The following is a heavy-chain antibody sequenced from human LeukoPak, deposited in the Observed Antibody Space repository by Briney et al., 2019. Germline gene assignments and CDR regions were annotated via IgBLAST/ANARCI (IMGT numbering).Heavy chain of an antibody. CDR1: GYTFTSYG. CDR3: ARDRITEYWYFDL. V-gene: IGHV1-18*01. Sequence: GASVKVSCKASGYTFTSYGISWERQAPGQGLEWMGWISAYNGNTNYAQKLQGRVTMTTDTSTSAAYMELRSLRSDDTAVYYCARDRITEYWYFDLWGRGTLVTVSS. J-gene: IGHJ2*01. D-gene: IGHD1-14*01. CDR2: ISAYNGNT.